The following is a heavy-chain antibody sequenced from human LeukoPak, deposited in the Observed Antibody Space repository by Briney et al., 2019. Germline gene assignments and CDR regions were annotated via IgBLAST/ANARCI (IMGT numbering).Heavy chain of an antibody. V-gene: IGHV3-21*01. CDR1: GFTFTTYS. J-gene: IGHJ5*02. Sequence: PGGSLRLSCAASGFTFTTYSMNWVRQAPGKGLEWVSSISVSSNYIFYADSVKGRFTVSRDDAKNTLYLQMNSLRAEDTAVYYCARDVPHNWFDTWGQGTLVTVSS. CDR3: ARDVPHNWFDT. CDR2: ISVSSNYI.